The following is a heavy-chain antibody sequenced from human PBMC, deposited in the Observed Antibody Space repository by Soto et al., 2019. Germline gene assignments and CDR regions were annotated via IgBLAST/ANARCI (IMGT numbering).Heavy chain of an antibody. Sequence: EVQLLESGGGLVQPGESLRLSCAASGFTFISYAMSWVRQAPGKGLVWVSVISGSDDSTYYADSVKGRFTISRDNSQNTLYLQMNSLRAEDTAVYYCAKRSSSSTFAYWGQGTLVTFSS. CDR1: GFTFISYA. V-gene: IGHV3-23*01. CDR3: AKRSSSSTFAY. CDR2: ISGSDDST. J-gene: IGHJ4*02. D-gene: IGHD6-6*01.